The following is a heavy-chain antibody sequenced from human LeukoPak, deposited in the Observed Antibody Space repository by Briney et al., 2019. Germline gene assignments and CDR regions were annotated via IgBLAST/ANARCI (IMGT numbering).Heavy chain of an antibody. V-gene: IGHV3-23*01. Sequence: PGGSLRLSCAASGFTFSSYAMGWVRQAPGKGLEWVSAISGSGGSTYYADSVKGRFTISRDNSKNTLYLQMNSLRAEDTAVYYCAKDLPITSIVVVPAAAINWFDPWGQGTLVTVSS. CDR3: AKDLPITSIVVVPAAAINWFDP. D-gene: IGHD2-2*01. CDR2: ISGSGGST. CDR1: GFTFSSYA. J-gene: IGHJ5*02.